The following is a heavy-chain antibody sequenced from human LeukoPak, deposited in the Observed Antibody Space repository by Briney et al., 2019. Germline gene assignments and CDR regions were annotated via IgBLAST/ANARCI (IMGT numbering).Heavy chain of an antibody. D-gene: IGHD5-24*01. Sequence: PSETLSLTCTASGVSISSGGYYWSWIRQHPGKGLEWIGYIYYSGSTYYNPSLKSRVTISVDTSKNQFSLKLSSVTAADTAVYYCARGAGSVIPLDYWGQGTLVTVSS. V-gene: IGHV4-31*03. CDR1: GVSISSGGYY. J-gene: IGHJ4*02. CDR2: IYYSGST. CDR3: ARGAGSVIPLDY.